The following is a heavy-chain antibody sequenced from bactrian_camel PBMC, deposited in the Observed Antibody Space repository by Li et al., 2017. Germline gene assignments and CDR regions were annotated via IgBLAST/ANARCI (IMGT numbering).Heavy chain of an antibody. CDR1: GYTSSRYC. Sequence: QVQLVESGGGSVQAGESLRLSCTASGYTSSRYCMAWFRQAPGREHEGVATASPGGAYQDYGDSVKGRFTIARDNAGNTMYLQMNNLQPEDTAMYYCAADVGSMSGNCQHNYWGQGTQVTVS. V-gene: IGHV3S1*01. CDR2: ASPGGAYQ. CDR3: AADVGSMSGNCQHNY. D-gene: IGHD6*01. J-gene: IGHJ4*01.